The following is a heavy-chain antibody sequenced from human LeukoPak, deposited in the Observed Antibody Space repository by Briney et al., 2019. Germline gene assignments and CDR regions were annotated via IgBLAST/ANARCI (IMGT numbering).Heavy chain of an antibody. J-gene: IGHJ4*02. V-gene: IGHV3-23*01. CDR1: GFTFTSYS. CDR3: AKGGKWGVTPFDY. Sequence: GGSLRLSCAASGFTFTSYSMNWVRQAPGKGLEWVSTISGGGGSTYYTDSVKGRFTISRDNSKNTLYLQVNSLRAEDTAVYYCAKGGKWGVTPFDYWGQGTLVTVSS. CDR2: ISGGGGST. D-gene: IGHD1-26*01.